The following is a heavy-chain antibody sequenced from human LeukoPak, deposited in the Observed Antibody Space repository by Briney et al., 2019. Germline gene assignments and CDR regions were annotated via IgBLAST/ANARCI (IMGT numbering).Heavy chain of an antibody. V-gene: IGHV4-39*07. J-gene: IGHJ4*02. CDR2: IYYSGST. Sequence: PSETLSLTCTVSGGSISSSSYYWGWIRQPPGKGLEWIGSIYYSGSTYYNPSLKSRVTISVDTSKNQFSLKLSSVTAADTAVYYCARGDPGYYYDYWGQGTLVTVSS. CDR3: ARGDPGYYYDY. CDR1: GGSISSSSYY. D-gene: IGHD3-9*01.